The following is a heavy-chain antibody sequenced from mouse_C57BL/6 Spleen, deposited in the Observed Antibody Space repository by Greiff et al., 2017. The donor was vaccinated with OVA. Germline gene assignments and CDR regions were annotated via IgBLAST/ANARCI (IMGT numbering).Heavy chain of an antibody. D-gene: IGHD1-1*01. CDR1: GFNIKDDY. Sequence: VQLKQSGAELVRPGASVKLSCTASGFNIKDDYMHWVKQRPEQGLEWIGWIDPENGDTEYASKFQGKATITADTSSNTAYLQLSSLTSEDTAVYYCTTCYYGSSYRYWYFDVWGTGTTVTVSS. V-gene: IGHV14-4*01. CDR3: TTCYYGSSYRYWYFDV. J-gene: IGHJ1*03. CDR2: IDPENGDT.